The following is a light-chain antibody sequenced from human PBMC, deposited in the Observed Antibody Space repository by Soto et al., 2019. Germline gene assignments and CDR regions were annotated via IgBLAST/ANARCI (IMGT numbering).Light chain of an antibody. J-gene: IGKJ1*01. CDR1: HIMSSSS. CDR2: VAS. CDR3: QHYDSSLWT. Sequence: EIVVTQPPGTLSFSPWKISTLSVMAIHIMSSSSLAWYQQRPGQAPRLLLHVASSRAPGIPDRFSGSGSGTDFALTISRLEPEDFAVYYCQHYDSSLWTFGQGTKVDIK. V-gene: IGKV3-20*01.